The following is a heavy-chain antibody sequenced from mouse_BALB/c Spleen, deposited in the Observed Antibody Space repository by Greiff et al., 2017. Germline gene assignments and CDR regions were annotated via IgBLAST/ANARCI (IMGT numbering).Heavy chain of an antibody. Sequence: VQLVESGPGLVAPSQSLSITCTVSGFSLTGYGVNWVRQPPGKGLEWLGMIWGDGSTDYNSALKSRLSISKDNSKSQVFLKMNSLQTDDTARYYCASRIYYGNSYYYAMDYWGQGTSVTVSS. J-gene: IGHJ4*01. D-gene: IGHD2-1*01. CDR1: GFSLTGYG. CDR2: IWGDGST. CDR3: ASRIYYGNSYYYAMDY. V-gene: IGHV2-6-7*01.